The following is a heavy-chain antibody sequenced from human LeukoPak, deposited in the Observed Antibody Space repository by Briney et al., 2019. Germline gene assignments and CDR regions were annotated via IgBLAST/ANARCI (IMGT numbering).Heavy chain of an antibody. CDR1: GFTFSSYG. CDR3: ARGRYYFDY. CDR2: IWYDGSNK. J-gene: IGHJ4*02. Sequence: PGGSLRLSCAASGFTFSSYGMHWVRQAPGKGLEWVAVIWYDGSNKYYADSVKGRFTISRDNSKNTLYLQLNSLSAEDTAVYYCARGRYYFDYWGQGTLVTVSS. V-gene: IGHV3-33*01.